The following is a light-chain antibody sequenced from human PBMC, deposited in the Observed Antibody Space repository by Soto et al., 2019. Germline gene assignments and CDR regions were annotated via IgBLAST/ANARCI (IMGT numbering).Light chain of an antibody. CDR2: GAS. J-gene: IGKJ2*01. CDR3: QQYNNWPPT. Sequence: EIVMTQSPATLSVSPGERATLSCRASQSVSSNLVWYQQKRGQAPRLLIYGASTRATGIPARFSGSGSGTELTLNISSLQSEDFAVYYCQQYNNWPPTFGQGTKLEIK. V-gene: IGKV3-15*01. CDR1: QSVSSN.